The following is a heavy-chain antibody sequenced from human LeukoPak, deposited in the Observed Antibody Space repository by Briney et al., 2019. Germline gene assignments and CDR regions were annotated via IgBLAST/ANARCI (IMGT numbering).Heavy chain of an antibody. J-gene: IGHJ4*02. CDR2: ISGSGGHT. CDR3: AKEGRLTVAAVVVENYFDF. CDR1: GFTFSRSA. Sequence: QPGGSLRLSCVGSGFTFSRSAMSWVRLAPGKGLEWVSGISGSGGHTYYTDSVKGRFTISRDNSKTTVSLQMNSLTTDDTAVYYCAKEGRLTVAAVVVENYFDFWGQGTPVTVSS. V-gene: IGHV3-23*01. D-gene: IGHD3-22*01.